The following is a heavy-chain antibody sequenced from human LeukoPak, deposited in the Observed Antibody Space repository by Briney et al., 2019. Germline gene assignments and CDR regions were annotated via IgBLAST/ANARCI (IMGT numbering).Heavy chain of an antibody. CDR1: GGSISSSNSY. CDR3: ARRPRGYFDY. V-gene: IGHV4-39*01. J-gene: IGHJ4*02. CDR2: IHYSGST. D-gene: IGHD3-10*01. Sequence: SETLSLTCTVSGGSISSSNSYCDWIRQPPGRGLEWVGSIHYSGSTFYNPSLKSRLTISVGTSKNQFSPTLSSVTAADTAVYYCARRPRGYFDYWGQGALVPVSS.